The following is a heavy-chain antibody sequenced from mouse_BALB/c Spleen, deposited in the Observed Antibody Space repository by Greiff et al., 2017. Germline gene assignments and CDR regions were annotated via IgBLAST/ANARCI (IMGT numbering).Heavy chain of an antibody. J-gene: IGHJ2*01. CDR2: INPYNDGT. CDR3: AREGYGSSSYFDY. Sequence: EVKLVESGPELVKPGASVKMSCKASGYTFTSYVMHWVKQKPGQGLEWIGYINPYNDGTKYNEKFKGKATLTSDKSSSTAYMELSSLTSEDSAVYYCAREGYGSSSYFDYWGQGTTLTVSS. D-gene: IGHD1-1*01. CDR1: GYTFTSYV. V-gene: IGHV1-14*01.